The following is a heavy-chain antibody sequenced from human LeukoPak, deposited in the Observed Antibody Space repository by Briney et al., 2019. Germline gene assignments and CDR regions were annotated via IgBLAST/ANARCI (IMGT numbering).Heavy chain of an antibody. J-gene: IGHJ5*02. CDR3: ARGGEYCSSTSCPNWFDP. Sequence: ASVKVSCKASGYTFTSYDINWVRQATGQGLEWMGWMNPNSGNTGYAQKFQGRVTITRNTSISTAYMELSSLRSEDTAVYYCARGGEYCSSTSCPNWFDPWGQGTLVTVSS. CDR2: MNPNSGNT. CDR1: GYTFTSYD. D-gene: IGHD2-2*01. V-gene: IGHV1-8*03.